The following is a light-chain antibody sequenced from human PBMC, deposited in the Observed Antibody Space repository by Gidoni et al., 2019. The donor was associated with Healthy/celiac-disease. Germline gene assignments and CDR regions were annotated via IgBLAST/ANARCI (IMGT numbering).Light chain of an antibody. CDR1: QSVLYSSNNKNY. CDR3: QQYYSTPRS. J-gene: IGKJ2*04. CDR2: WAS. V-gene: IGKV4-1*01. Sequence: DIVMTQSPDSLAESLGERATINCKSSQSVLYSSNNKNYLAWYQQKPGQPPKLLIYWASTRESGVPDRFSGSGSGTDFTLTISSLQAEDVAVYYCQQYYSTPRSFXXXTKLEIK.